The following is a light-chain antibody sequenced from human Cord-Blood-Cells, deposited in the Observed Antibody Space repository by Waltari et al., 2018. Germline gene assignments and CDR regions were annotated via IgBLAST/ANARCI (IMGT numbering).Light chain of an antibody. Sequence: QSALTQPASVSGSPGQSITISSTCTSSHVGGYNYVPWYQQPPGKAPKRMIYDVSKRPSGVSNRFSGSKSGNTASLTISGLQAEDEADYYCSSYTSSSTWVFGGGTKLTVL. CDR3: SSYTSSSTWV. J-gene: IGLJ3*02. CDR2: DVS. V-gene: IGLV2-14*01. CDR1: SSHVGGYNY.